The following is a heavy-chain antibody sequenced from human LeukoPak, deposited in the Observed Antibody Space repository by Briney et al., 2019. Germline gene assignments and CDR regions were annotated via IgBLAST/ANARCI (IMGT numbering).Heavy chain of an antibody. J-gene: IGHJ4*02. V-gene: IGHV3-30*02. CDR3: AKESGFLEWLFGN. D-gene: IGHD3-3*01. CDR1: GFTFSSYG. Sequence: AGGSLRLSCAASGFTFSSYGMHWVRQAPGKGLEWVAFIRHDGSNKYYADSVKGRFTISRDNSKNTLYLQMNSLRAEDTAVYYCAKESGFLEWLFGNWGQGTLVTVSS. CDR2: IRHDGSNK.